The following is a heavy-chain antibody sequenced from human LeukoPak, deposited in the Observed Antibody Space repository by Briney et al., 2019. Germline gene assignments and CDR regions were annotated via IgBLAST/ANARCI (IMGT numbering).Heavy chain of an antibody. CDR3: ANHYGDYLYYFDY. V-gene: IGHV3-23*01. D-gene: IGHD4-17*01. CDR1: GFTFSTYA. Sequence: GGSLRLSCAASGFTFSTYAMNWVRQAPGKGLEWVSAISGSGGSTYYADSVKGRFTISRDNSKNTLYLQMNSLRAEDTAVYYCANHYGDYLYYFDYWGQGTLVTVSS. J-gene: IGHJ4*02. CDR2: ISGSGGST.